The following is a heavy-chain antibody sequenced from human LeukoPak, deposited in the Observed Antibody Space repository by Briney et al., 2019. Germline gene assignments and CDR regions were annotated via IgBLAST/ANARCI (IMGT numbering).Heavy chain of an antibody. J-gene: IGHJ6*03. CDR2: IKQDGSEK. D-gene: IGHD6-6*01. CDR3: ARQWRAARPFNYYYMDV. CDR1: GFTFSSYW. Sequence: GGSLRLSCAASGFTFSSYWRSWVRQAPGKGLEWVANIKQDGSEKYYVDSVKGRFTISRDNAKNSLYLQMNSLRAEDTAVYYCARQWRAARPFNYYYMDVWGKGTTVTVSS. V-gene: IGHV3-7*01.